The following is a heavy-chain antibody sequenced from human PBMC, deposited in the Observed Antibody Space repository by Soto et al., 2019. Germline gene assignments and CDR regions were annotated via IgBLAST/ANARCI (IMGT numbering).Heavy chain of an antibody. Sequence: ASVKVSCKASGYTFTSYDINWVRQATGQGLEWMGWMNPNSGNTGYAQKFQGRVTMTRNTSISTAYTELSSLRSEDTAVYYCARGRGLELRYYGMDVWGQGTTVTVSS. CDR2: MNPNSGNT. V-gene: IGHV1-8*01. CDR1: GYTFTSYD. CDR3: ARGRGLELRYYGMDV. D-gene: IGHD1-7*01. J-gene: IGHJ6*02.